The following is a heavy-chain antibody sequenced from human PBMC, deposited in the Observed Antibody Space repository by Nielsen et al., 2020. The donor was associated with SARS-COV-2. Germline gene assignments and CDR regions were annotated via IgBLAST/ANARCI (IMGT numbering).Heavy chain of an antibody. Sequence: ASVKVSCKASGYTFTSYDINWVRQATGQGLEWMGWMNPNSGNTGYVQKFQGRVTMTRNTSISTAYMELSSLRSEDTAVYYCARGGSWDDAFDIWGQGTMVTVSS. V-gene: IGHV1-8*01. D-gene: IGHD6-13*01. CDR3: ARGGSWDDAFDI. CDR1: GYTFTSYD. J-gene: IGHJ3*02. CDR2: MNPNSGNT.